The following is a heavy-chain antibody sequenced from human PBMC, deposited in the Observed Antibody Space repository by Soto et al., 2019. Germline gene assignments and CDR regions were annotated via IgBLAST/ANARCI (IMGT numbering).Heavy chain of an antibody. D-gene: IGHD3-9*01. Sequence: VGSLILSCASSGFTFSSYAMSWVRPAPGKGLEWVSAISGSGGSTYYADSVKGRFTISRDNSKNTLYLQMNSLRAEDTAVYYCAKDANFDWFHDRLYYYGMDVWGQGTTVTVSS. V-gene: IGHV3-23*01. CDR1: GFTFSSYA. CDR2: ISGSGGST. J-gene: IGHJ6*02. CDR3: AKDANFDWFHDRLYYYGMDV.